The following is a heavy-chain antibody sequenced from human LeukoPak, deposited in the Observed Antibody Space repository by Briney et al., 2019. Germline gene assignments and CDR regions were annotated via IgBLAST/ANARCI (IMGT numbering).Heavy chain of an antibody. Sequence: SETLSLTCTVPGGSISSYYWSWIRQPPGKGLEWIGRIYTSGSTNYNPSLKSRVTISVDTSKNQFSLKLSSVTAADTAVYYCARGDNFYGEYYFDYWGQGTLVTVSS. V-gene: IGHV4-4*08. J-gene: IGHJ4*02. CDR2: IYTSGST. CDR3: ARGDNFYGEYYFDY. CDR1: GGSISSYY. D-gene: IGHD4-17*01.